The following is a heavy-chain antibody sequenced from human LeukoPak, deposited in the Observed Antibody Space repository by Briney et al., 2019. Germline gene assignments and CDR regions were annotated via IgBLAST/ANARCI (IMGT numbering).Heavy chain of an antibody. D-gene: IGHD6-13*01. J-gene: IGHJ5*02. CDR2: TSAYNGNT. CDR1: GGTXLNYA. Sequence: ASAKVSCKTSGGTXLNYAISGVRQAPGQGLEWMGWTSAYNGNTNYAQKLQGRVTMTTDTSTSTACMELRSLRSDDTAVYYCARVGGSSWYGREWFDPWGQGTLVTVSS. V-gene: IGHV1-18*01. CDR3: ARVGGSSWYGREWFDP.